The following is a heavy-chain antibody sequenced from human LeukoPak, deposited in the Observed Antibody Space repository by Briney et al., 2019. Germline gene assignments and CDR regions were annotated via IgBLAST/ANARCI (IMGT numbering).Heavy chain of an antibody. Sequence: GGSLRLSCAASGFTFSSYSMTWVRQAPGKGLEWVSSISSSSSYIYYADSVKGRFTISRDNAKNSLYLQMNSLRAEDTALFYCARVNYDSSDYDDAFDIWGQGTVVTVSS. J-gene: IGHJ3*02. CDR3: ARVNYDSSDYDDAFDI. V-gene: IGHV3-21*01. CDR2: ISSSSSYI. CDR1: GFTFSSYS. D-gene: IGHD3-22*01.